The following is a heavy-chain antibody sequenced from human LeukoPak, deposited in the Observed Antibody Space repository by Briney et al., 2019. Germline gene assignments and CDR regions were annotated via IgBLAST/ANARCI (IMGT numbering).Heavy chain of an antibody. D-gene: IGHD3-10*01. CDR1: GYTFTSYG. J-gene: IGHJ5*02. CDR3: AIGGGYYGSGSYYKNWFDP. V-gene: IGHV1-18*04. Sequence: ASVKVSCKASGYTFTSYGISWVRQAPGQGLEWMGWISAYNGNTNYAQKLQGRVTMTTDTSTSTAYMELRSLRSDDTAVYYCAIGGGYYGSGSYYKNWFDPWGQGILVTVSS. CDR2: ISAYNGNT.